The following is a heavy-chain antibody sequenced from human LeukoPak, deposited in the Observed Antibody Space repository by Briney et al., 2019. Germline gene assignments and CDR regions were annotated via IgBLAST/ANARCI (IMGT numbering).Heavy chain of an antibody. Sequence: GGSLRLSCAASGFTFSSYSMNWVRQAPGKGLEWVSSISSSSSYIYYADSVKGRFTISRDNAKNSLYLQMNSLRAEDTAVYYCARGYGDYPFDAFDIWGQGTMVTVSS. J-gene: IGHJ3*02. CDR2: ISSSSSYI. CDR1: GFTFSSYS. V-gene: IGHV3-21*01. D-gene: IGHD4-17*01. CDR3: ARGYGDYPFDAFDI.